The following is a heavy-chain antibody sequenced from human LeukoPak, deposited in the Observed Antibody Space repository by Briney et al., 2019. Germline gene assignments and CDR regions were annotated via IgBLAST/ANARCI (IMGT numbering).Heavy chain of an antibody. CDR3: ARTSVVVVVAATQHFDY. CDR2: ISAYNGNT. J-gene: IGHJ4*02. V-gene: IGHV1-18*01. CDR1: GYTFTSYG. D-gene: IGHD2-15*01. Sequence: ASVKVSCKASGYTFTSYGISWVRQAPGQGLEWMGWISAYNGNTNYAQKLKGRVTMTTDTSTSTAYMELRSLRSDDTAVYYCARTSVVVVVAATQHFDYWGQGTLVTVSS.